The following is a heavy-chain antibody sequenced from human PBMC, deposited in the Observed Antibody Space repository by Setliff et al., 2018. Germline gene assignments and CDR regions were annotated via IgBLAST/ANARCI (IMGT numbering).Heavy chain of an antibody. D-gene: IGHD6-19*01. CDR2: IYYTTNG. CDR1: GDSISSGDDF. J-gene: IGHJ4*02. V-gene: IGHV4-30-4*08. Sequence: SETLSLPCTVSGDSISSGDDFWSWIRQPPGKGLEWIGSIYYTTNGHYNPSLKSRVTMSVDTSKNHFSLELTSVTAADTAVYYCARAPVGDRNGLFDSWGQGTLVAV. CDR3: ARAPVGDRNGLFDS.